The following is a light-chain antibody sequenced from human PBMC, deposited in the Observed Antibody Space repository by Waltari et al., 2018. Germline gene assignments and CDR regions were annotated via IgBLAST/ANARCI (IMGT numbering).Light chain of an antibody. CDR2: DVT. V-gene: IGLV2-14*01. CDR1: NSDVGGYNY. CDR3: NSYRNINTYV. J-gene: IGLJ1*01. Sequence: QSALTQPAFVSGSPGQSITIFCIGTNSDVGGYNYVSWYQQHPGKAPKLMIYDVTKLPSGFSNRFSGSKSGNTASLTISGLQAEDEADYYCNSYRNINTYVFGTGTKVTVL.